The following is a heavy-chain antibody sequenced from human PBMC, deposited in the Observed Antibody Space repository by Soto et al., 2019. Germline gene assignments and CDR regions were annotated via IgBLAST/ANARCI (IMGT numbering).Heavy chain of an antibody. CDR3: ARGLRYFDWLSQTPLYYYYYGMDV. CDR2: INHSGST. V-gene: IGHV4-34*01. Sequence: QVQLQQWGAGLLKPSETLSLTCAVYGGSFSGYYWSWIRQPPGKGLEWIGEINHSGSTNYNPSLKRRVTISVDTSKNQFSLKLSSVTAADTAVYYCARGLRYFDWLSQTPLYYYYYGMDVWGQGTTVTVSS. D-gene: IGHD3-9*01. J-gene: IGHJ6*02. CDR1: GGSFSGYY.